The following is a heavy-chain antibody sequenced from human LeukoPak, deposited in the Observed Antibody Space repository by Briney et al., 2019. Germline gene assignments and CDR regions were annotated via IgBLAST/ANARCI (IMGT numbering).Heavy chain of an antibody. CDR2: INTNTGNP. V-gene: IGHV7-4-1*02. J-gene: IGHJ6*02. D-gene: IGHD3-10*01. CDR3: AREGSRFGELSGMDV. Sequence: WASVKVSCKASGYTFTSYAMNWVRQAPGQGLEWMGWINTNTGNPTYAQGFTGRFVFSLDTSVSTAYLQISSLKAEDTAVYYCAREGSRFGELSGMDVWGQGTTVTVSS. CDR1: GYTFTSYA.